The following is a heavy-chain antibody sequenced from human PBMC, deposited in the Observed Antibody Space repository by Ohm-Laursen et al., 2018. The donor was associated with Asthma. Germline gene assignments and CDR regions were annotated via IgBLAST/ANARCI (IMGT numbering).Heavy chain of an antibody. J-gene: IGHJ6*02. D-gene: IGHD1-26*01. CDR3: ARSRRGGSYPLYYGVDV. CDR1: GGAVSSYSFY. Sequence: SETLSLTCTVSGGAVSSYSFYWNWIRQTPGKGLEWIGFIYNSGNTNYNPSLKSRVTISVDTSKNHFSLRLTSVTAADTAVYYCARSRRGGSYPLYYGVDVWGQGTTVTVSS. V-gene: IGHV4-61*03. CDR2: IYNSGNT.